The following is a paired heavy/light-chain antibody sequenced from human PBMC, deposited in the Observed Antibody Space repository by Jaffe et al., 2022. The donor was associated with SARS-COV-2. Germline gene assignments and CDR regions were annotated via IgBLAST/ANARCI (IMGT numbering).Light chain of an antibody. CDR1: TGTVTSGHY. Sequence: QAVVTQEPSLTVSPGGTVTLTCGSSTGTVTSGHYTYWFQQKPGQVPRTLIYDTTDKHPWTPARFSGSLLGDKAALTLSGAQPEDEAEYYCLVSFSGAFVFGSGTKVTVL. CDR3: LVSFSGAFV. CDR2: DTT. V-gene: IGLV7-46*01. J-gene: IGLJ1*01.
Heavy chain of an antibody. CDR1: GFSLTTSGVG. D-gene: IGHD2-2*02. J-gene: IGHJ4*02. Sequence: QITLKESGPTLVRPTQTLTLTCTFSGFSLTTSGVGVGWIRQPPGQALEWLALIYWDDDKLYNPSLKSRLTLARGTSINQVVLTMTNVSPLDTATYYCAHRPPAAILGRDFWGRGTLVTVSS. CDR3: AHRPPAAILGRDF. CDR2: IYWDDDK. V-gene: IGHV2-5*02.